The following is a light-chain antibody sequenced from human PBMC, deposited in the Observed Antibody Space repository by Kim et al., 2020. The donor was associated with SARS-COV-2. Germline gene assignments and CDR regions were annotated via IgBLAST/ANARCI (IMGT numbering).Light chain of an antibody. CDR2: YDS. CDR1: SIGSKS. CDR3: QVWDSSNDHRVV. Sequence: PGKTARITCGGTSIGSKSVHWYQQKPGQAPVLVISYDSVRPSGIPERFSGSNSGNTATLTISRVEAGDEADYYCQVWDSSNDHRVVFGGGTQLTVL. V-gene: IGLV3-21*04. J-gene: IGLJ2*01.